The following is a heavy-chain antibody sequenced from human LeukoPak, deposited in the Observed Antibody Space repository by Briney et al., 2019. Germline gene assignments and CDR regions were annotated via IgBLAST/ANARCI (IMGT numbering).Heavy chain of an antibody. CDR2: IWYDGSNK. Sequence: GGSLRLSCAASGFTFSNYGMHWVRQAPGKGLEWVAVIWYDGSNKYCADSVKGRFTISRDNSKNMLYLQMSSLRAGDTAVYYCARYYSNSLDYWGQGTLVTVSS. CDR3: ARYYSNSLDY. J-gene: IGHJ4*02. D-gene: IGHD4-11*01. V-gene: IGHV3-33*01. CDR1: GFTFSNYG.